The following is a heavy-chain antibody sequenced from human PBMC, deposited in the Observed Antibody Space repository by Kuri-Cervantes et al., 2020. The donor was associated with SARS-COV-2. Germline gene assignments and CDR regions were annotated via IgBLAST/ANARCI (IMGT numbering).Heavy chain of an antibody. Sequence: GGSLRLSCAASGFTFSGSAMHWVRQAPGKGLVWVSRLTNDGSDAIFADSVKGRFTISGDNAKNMLYLYMNSLRADDTAVYYCARDSMTTRDFDYWGQGTLVTVSS. V-gene: IGHV3-74*01. CDR2: LTNDGSDA. CDR1: GFTFSGSA. D-gene: IGHD4-11*01. CDR3: ARDSMTTRDFDY. J-gene: IGHJ4*02.